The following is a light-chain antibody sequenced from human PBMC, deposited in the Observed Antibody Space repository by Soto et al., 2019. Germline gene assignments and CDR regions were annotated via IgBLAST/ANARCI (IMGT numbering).Light chain of an antibody. Sequence: QAVVTQPPSASGTPGQTVTISCSGSSSNIGSNYVSWYQQLPGTAPKLLIYSNNQRPSGVPDRFSGSNSGTSASLAISGLRSEDEADYYCAAWDDSLSGVVFGGGTKLTVL. V-gene: IGLV1-47*02. J-gene: IGLJ2*01. CDR2: SNN. CDR3: AAWDDSLSGVV. CDR1: SSNIGSNY.